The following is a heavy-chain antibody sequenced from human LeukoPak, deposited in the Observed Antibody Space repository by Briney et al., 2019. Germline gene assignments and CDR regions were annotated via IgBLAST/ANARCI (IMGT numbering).Heavy chain of an antibody. CDR3: ARPMGATSDDAFDI. D-gene: IGHD1-26*01. Sequence: SETLSLTCTVSGGSISSSSYYWGWIRQPPGKGLEWIGSIYYSGSTYYNPFLKSRVTISVDTSKNQFSLKLSSVTAADTAVYYCARPMGATSDDAFDIWGQGTMVTVSS. V-gene: IGHV4-39*01. CDR1: GGSISSSSYY. J-gene: IGHJ3*02. CDR2: IYYSGST.